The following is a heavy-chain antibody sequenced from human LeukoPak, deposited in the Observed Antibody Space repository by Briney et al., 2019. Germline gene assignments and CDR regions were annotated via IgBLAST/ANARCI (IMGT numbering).Heavy chain of an antibody. Sequence: SETLSLTCTVSGGSISSYYWSWIRQPPGKGLEWIGYIHYSGNTNYNPSLKSRVTISVDTSKNQFSLKVNSVTAAGTAVYYCARRASGVLYFDYRGQGTLVTVSS. D-gene: IGHD7-27*01. V-gene: IGHV4-59*08. CDR1: GGSISSYY. J-gene: IGHJ4*02. CDR3: ARRASGVLYFDY. CDR2: IHYSGNT.